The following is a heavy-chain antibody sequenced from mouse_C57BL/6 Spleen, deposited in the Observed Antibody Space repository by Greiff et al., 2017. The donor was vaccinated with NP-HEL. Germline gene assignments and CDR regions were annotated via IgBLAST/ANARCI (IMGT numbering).Heavy chain of an antibody. Sequence: VQLQQSGAELVRPGTSVKVSCKASGYAFTNYLIEWVKQRPGQGLEWIGVINPGSGGTNYNEKFKGKATLTADKSSSTAYMQLSSLTSEDSAVYFCARRDLFAYWGQGTLVTVSA. J-gene: IGHJ3*01. CDR2: INPGSGGT. D-gene: IGHD3-3*01. V-gene: IGHV1-54*01. CDR1: GYAFTNYL. CDR3: ARRDLFAY.